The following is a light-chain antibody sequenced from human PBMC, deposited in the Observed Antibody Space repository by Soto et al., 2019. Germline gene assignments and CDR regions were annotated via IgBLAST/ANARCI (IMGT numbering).Light chain of an antibody. CDR3: QQYNNWPQT. CDR2: GAS. J-gene: IGKJ1*01. CDR1: QSVSSN. Sequence: EIVMTQSPATLSVSPGERATLSCRASQSVSSNLAWYQQKPGQAPRLLIYGASTRATGIPARFSGGGSGTEFTLIISSLQSEDFAVYYCQQYNNWPQTFGQGTKVDIK. V-gene: IGKV3-15*01.